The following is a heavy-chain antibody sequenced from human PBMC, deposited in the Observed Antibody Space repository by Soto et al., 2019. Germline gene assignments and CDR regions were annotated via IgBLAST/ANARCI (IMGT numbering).Heavy chain of an antibody. D-gene: IGHD1-1*01. CDR1: GFTFSSYA. J-gene: IGHJ4*02. CDR3: ATRGGYNQLLPLFDY. CDR2: ISGCGGST. Sequence: EVQLLKSGVGLVQPGGPLRLSCAASGFTFSSYAMSWVHQAPGKGLEWVSAISGCGGSTYYEVSVKGRFTISRDNSKNTLDLQMSSRRAEDTAVYYCATRGGYNQLLPLFDYWGQGTLVTVSS. V-gene: IGHV3-23*01.